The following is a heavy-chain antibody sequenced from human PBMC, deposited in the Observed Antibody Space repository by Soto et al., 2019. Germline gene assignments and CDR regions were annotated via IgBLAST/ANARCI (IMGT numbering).Heavy chain of an antibody. J-gene: IGHJ6*02. Sequence: PSETLSLTCTVSGGSISSYYWSWIRQPPGKGLEWIGYIYYSGSTNYNPPLKSRVTISVDTSKNQFSLKLSSVTAADTAVYYCARGKRYCSSTSCYTQWWFGMDVWGQGTTVTVSS. CDR2: IYYSGST. CDR3: ARGKRYCSSTSCYTQWWFGMDV. D-gene: IGHD2-2*02. CDR1: GGSISSYY. V-gene: IGHV4-59*01.